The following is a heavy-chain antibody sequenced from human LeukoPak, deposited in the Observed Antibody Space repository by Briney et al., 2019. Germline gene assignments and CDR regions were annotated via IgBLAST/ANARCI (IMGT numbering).Heavy chain of an antibody. V-gene: IGHV1-69*13. Sequence: GASVKVSCKASGGTFSSYAISWVRQAPGQELEWMGGIIPIFGTANYAQKFQGRVTITADESTSTAYMELSSLRSEDTAVYYCARDLRYYGSGSYYNSYYYWGQGTLVTVSS. CDR2: IIPIFGTA. CDR3: ARDLRYYGSGSYYNSYYY. D-gene: IGHD3-10*01. J-gene: IGHJ4*02. CDR1: GGTFSSYA.